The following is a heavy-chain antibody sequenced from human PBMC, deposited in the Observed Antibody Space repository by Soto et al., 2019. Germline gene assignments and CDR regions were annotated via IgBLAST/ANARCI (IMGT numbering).Heavy chain of an antibody. D-gene: IGHD3-10*01. Sequence: PGGSLRLSCAASGFTFSSYAMSWVRQAPGKGLEWFSAISGSGGSTYYADSVKGRFTISRDNSKNTLYLQMNSLRAEDTAVYYCAKGAHWFGELPPFYGMDVWGQGTTVTVSS. CDR2: ISGSGGST. CDR1: GFTFSSYA. CDR3: AKGAHWFGELPPFYGMDV. V-gene: IGHV3-23*01. J-gene: IGHJ6*02.